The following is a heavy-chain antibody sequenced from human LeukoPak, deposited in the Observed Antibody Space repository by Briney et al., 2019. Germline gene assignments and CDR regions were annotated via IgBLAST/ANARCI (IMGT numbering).Heavy chain of an antibody. D-gene: IGHD4/OR15-4a*01. V-gene: IGHV4-59*01. J-gene: IGHJ6*02. CDR3: AREDPQTRVPEGMDV. Sequence: SETLSLTCTVSGGSISYYYWSWIRQSPGKGLEWIGYIYYSGTTNHNPSLKSRVTISVDTSKNQFSLQLRSVTAADSAVYYCAREDPQTRVPEGMDVWGQGTTVTVSS. CDR2: IYYSGTT. CDR1: GGSISYYY.